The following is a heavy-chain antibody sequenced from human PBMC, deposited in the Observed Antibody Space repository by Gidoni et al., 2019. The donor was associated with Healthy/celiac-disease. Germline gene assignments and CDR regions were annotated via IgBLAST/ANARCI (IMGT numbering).Heavy chain of an antibody. CDR2: IYHRGST. CDR1: GYSISSGYY. Sequence: QVQLQESGPGLVKPSETLSLTCAVSGYSISSGYYWGWIRQPPGKGLEWIGSIYHRGSTYYNPSLKSRVTISVDTSKNQFSLKLSSVTAADTAVYYCARRPPDYGGNSRYFDLWGRGTLVTVSS. V-gene: IGHV4-38-2*01. CDR3: ARRPPDYGGNSRYFDL. D-gene: IGHD4-17*01. J-gene: IGHJ2*01.